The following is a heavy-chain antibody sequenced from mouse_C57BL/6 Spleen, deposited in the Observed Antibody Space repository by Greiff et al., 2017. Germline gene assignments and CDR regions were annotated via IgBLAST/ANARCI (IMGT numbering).Heavy chain of an antibody. CDR1: GYTFTSYW. J-gene: IGHJ4*01. CDR2: IDPSDSYT. Sequence: QVQLQQPGAELVKPGASVKLSCKASGYTFTSYWMQWVKQRPGQGLEWIGEIDPSDSYTNYNQKFKGKATLTVDTSSSTAYMQLSSLTSEDSAVYYCAGVGYYCGSSPYAMDYWGQGTSRTVSS. V-gene: IGHV1-50*01. CDR3: AGVGYYCGSSPYAMDY. D-gene: IGHD1-1*01.